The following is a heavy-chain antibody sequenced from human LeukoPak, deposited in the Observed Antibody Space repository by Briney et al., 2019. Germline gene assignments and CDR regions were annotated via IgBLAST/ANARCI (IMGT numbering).Heavy chain of an antibody. CDR1: GGSISSGSYY. CDR2: IYTSGST. D-gene: IGHD3-10*01. CDR3: ARLRGDLHAVYYFDY. J-gene: IGHJ4*02. V-gene: IGHV4-61*02. Sequence: SETLSLTCTVSGGSISSGSYYWSWIRQPAGKGLEWIGRIYTSGSTNYNPSLKSRVTISVDTSKNQFSLKLSSVTAADTAVDYCARLRGDLHAVYYFDYWGQGTLVTVSS.